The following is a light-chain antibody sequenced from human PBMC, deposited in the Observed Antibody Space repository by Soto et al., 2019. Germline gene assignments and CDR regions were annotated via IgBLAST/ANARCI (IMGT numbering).Light chain of an antibody. CDR3: KKYYSYPLR. V-gene: IGKV1-8*01. Sequence: AIRMTQYPSSFSASTGDRVTITCRASQGISSYLAWYQQKPGKAPTLLIYAASTLQSRVTSRFSGSGSGTNCTLTIRSLKYEDIATYYCKKYYSYPLRFGGRTKVEIK. J-gene: IGKJ4*01. CDR1: QGISSY. CDR2: AAS.